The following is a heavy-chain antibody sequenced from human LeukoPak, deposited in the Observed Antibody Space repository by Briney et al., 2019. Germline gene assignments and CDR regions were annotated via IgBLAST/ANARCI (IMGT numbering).Heavy chain of an antibody. J-gene: IGHJ4*02. V-gene: IGHV3-33*08. Sequence: PGGSLRLSCAASGFTFSSYSMNWVRQAPGKGLEWVAVIWYDGSSKYYADSVKGRFTISRDNSKNTLYLQMNSLRAEDTAVYYCARGIRSISSWEYIDYWGQGTLVTVSS. CDR1: GFTFSSYS. D-gene: IGHD6-13*01. CDR2: IWYDGSSK. CDR3: ARGIRSISSWEYIDY.